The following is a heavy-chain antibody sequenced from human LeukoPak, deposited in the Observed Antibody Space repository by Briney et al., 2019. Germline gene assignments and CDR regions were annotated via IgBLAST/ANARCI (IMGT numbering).Heavy chain of an antibody. Sequence: PSETLSLTCTVSGGSISSSSYYWGWIRQPPGKGLEWIGSIYYSGSTYYNPSLKSRVTISVDTSKNQFSLKLSSVTAAGTAVYYCARGFLPVAGPVDYWGQGTLVTVSS. V-gene: IGHV4-39*07. CDR1: GGSISSSSYY. J-gene: IGHJ4*02. D-gene: IGHD6-19*01. CDR2: IYYSGST. CDR3: ARGFLPVAGPVDY.